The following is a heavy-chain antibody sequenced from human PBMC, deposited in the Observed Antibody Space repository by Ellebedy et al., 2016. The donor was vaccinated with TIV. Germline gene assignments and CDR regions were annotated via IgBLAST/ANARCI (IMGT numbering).Heavy chain of an antibody. CDR2: IKQDGSEK. CDR3: ARDLYGDTDY. D-gene: IGHD4-17*01. J-gene: IGHJ4*02. V-gene: IGHV3-7*04. Sequence: GESLKISXAASGFTFSSYWMSWVRQAPGKGLEWVANIKQDGSEKYYVDSVKGRFTISRDNAKNSLYLQMNSLRAEDTAVYYCARDLYGDTDYWGQGTLVTVSS. CDR1: GFTFSSYW.